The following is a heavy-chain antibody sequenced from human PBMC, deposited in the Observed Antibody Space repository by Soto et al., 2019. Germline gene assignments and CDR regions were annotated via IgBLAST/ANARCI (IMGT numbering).Heavy chain of an antibody. CDR1: LGSLSSGGYS. J-gene: IGHJ6*02. CDR3: ARVPDV. Sequence: SETLSLTCAVSLGSLSSGGYSWTWIRQPPGKGLEWIGYIYHSGSTYYNPSLKSRVTISVDRSKNQFSLKLSSVTAADTAVYYCARVPDVWGQGTTVT. CDR2: IYHSGST. V-gene: IGHV4-30-2*01.